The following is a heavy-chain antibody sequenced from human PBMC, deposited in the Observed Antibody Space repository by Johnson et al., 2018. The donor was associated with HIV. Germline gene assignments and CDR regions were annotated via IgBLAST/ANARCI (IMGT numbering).Heavy chain of an antibody. D-gene: IGHD2-15*01. CDR3: ARAGRLGYCSGGSCYSPAFDI. CDR2: IGSGGTTK. J-gene: IGHJ3*02. Sequence: QVQLVESGGGLVKPGGSLRLSCVASGFTFSDYYMSWIRQAPGKGLEWLSYIGSGGTTKYYTDSVKGRFTVSRDNAMNSLFLQLNSLRAEDTAVYYCARAGRLGYCSGGSCYSPAFDIWGQGTMVTVS. V-gene: IGHV3-11*04. CDR1: GFTFSDYY.